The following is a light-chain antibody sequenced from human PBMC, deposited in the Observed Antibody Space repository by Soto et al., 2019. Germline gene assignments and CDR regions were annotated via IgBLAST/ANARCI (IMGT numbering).Light chain of an antibody. CDR1: QSVRNNY. V-gene: IGKV3-20*01. Sequence: EIVLTQSPDTLSLSPGERATLSCRASQSVRNNYLAWYQQKPGQAPRFLIFDASSRATGIPDRFSGSGSGTDFTLIISRLEPEDFAVYYCQQYGSTPRTFGGGTKVDIK. CDR3: QQYGSTPRT. J-gene: IGKJ4*01. CDR2: DAS.